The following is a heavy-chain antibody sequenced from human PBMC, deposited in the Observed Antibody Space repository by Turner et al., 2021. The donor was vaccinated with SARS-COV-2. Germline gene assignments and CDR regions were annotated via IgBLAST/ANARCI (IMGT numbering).Heavy chain of an antibody. V-gene: IGHV3-21*01. Sequence: EAQLVESGGGLVKPRGCQRVLCAATGVTCSRYGMNWVRQAPGKGLEWVSSISSSGKNVYYADSVKGRFTISRDNAKSSLYLQMNSLRVEDTALYYCAKVRVDVSKRSDAFDIWGQGTMVTVSS. J-gene: IGHJ3*02. CDR1: GVTCSRYG. CDR3: AKVRVDVSKRSDAFDI. D-gene: IGHD5-12*01. CDR2: ISSSGKNV.